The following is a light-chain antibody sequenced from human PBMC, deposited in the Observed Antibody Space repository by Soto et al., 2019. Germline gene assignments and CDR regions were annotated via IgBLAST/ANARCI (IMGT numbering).Light chain of an antibody. CDR3: QQYESYSPWT. CDR1: QSVSGW. Sequence: DIQMTQSPSTLSASVGDTVTVTCRASQSVSGWLAWCQQKPGKAPKLLIYDASTLQSGVPSRYSGSGSGTEFTLTISNLQPDDFATYYCQQYESYSPWTFGQGTKVDIK. V-gene: IGKV1-5*01. J-gene: IGKJ1*01. CDR2: DAS.